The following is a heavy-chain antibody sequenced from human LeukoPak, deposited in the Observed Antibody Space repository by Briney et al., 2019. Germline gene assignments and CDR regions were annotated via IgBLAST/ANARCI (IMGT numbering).Heavy chain of an antibody. CDR1: GYTFTAYC. CDR3: ARGSGNYWSDP. CDR2: INPNTGDT. V-gene: IGHV1-2*02. J-gene: IGHJ5*02. D-gene: IGHD1-26*01. Sequence: ASVKVSCKASGYTFTAYCIHWVRQAPGQGLEWMAWINPNTGDTNYAQKFQGRVIMARDTSISTAYMELSRLRSDDTAVYYCARGSGNYWSDPWGQGTLVTVSS.